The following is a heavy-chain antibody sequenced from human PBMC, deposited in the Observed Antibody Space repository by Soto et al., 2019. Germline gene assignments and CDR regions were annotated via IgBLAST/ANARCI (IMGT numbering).Heavy chain of an antibody. CDR3: ARLGQFDF. Sequence: QVQLVQSGGGLVRPGGSLRLSCEASGFIFSDYYMAWIRQAPGKGLEGVSSISGSGDTIYYADSVKGRFTISRDSAKDSLYLQMNTLRDEDTAIYYCARLGQFDFWGQGTVVTVSS. CDR1: GFIFSDYY. J-gene: IGHJ4*02. CDR2: ISGSGDTI. V-gene: IGHV3-11*01.